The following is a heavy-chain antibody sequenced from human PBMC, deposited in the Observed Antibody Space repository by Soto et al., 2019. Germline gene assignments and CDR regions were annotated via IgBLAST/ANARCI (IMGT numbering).Heavy chain of an antibody. V-gene: IGHV3-30*18. J-gene: IGHJ5*02. CDR2: ISYDGSNK. CDR1: GFTFSSYG. Sequence: GGSLRLSCAASGFTFSSYGMHWVRQAPGKGLEWVAVISYDGSNKYYADSVKGRFTISRDNSKNTLYLQMNSLRAEDTAVYYCAKSGPTVTTWYNWFDPWGQGTLVTVSS. D-gene: IGHD4-17*01. CDR3: AKSGPTVTTWYNWFDP.